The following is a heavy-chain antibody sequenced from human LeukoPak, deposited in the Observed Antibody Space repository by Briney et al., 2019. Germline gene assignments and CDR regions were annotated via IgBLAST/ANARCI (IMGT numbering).Heavy chain of an antibody. D-gene: IGHD3-3*01. CDR1: GYSFTSYW. V-gene: IGHV5-51*01. Sequence: GESLKIAFKGSGYSFTSYWIGWVRQMPGKGLEWMGIIYPGDSDTRYSPSFQGQVTISADKSISTAYLQWSSLKASDTAMYYCARHDISVLRFMEWLLPDYWGQGTLVTVSS. CDR2: IYPGDSDT. CDR3: ARHDISVLRFMEWLLPDY. J-gene: IGHJ4*02.